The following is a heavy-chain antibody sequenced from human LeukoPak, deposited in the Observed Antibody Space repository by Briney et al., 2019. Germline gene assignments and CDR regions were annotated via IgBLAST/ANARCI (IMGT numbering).Heavy chain of an antibody. D-gene: IGHD3-10*01. CDR3: ARSGYGSGTYYTDY. CDR2: IYYSGSA. J-gene: IGHJ4*02. CDR1: GGSISSYY. V-gene: IGHV4-59*01. Sequence: SQTLSLTCTVSGGSISSYYWSWIRQPPGKGLEWIGFIYYSGSANYNPSLKSRVTISVDTSKNQFSLKLNPVTAADTAVYYCARSGYGSGTYYTDYWGQGTLVTVSS.